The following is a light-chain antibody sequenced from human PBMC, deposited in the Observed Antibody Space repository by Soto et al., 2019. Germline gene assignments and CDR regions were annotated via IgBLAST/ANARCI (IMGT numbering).Light chain of an antibody. CDR1: QSINSD. CDR3: QQRSNWPPIT. CDR2: GAS. J-gene: IGKJ5*01. V-gene: IGKV3D-15*01. Sequence: EIVMTQSPATLSVSPGETTRLSCRASQSINSDVAWYQQKVGQTPRLLIHGASTRATGIAARFSGSGSGTEFTTSISSLQSEDVAVYYCQQRSNWPPITFGQGTRLEIK.